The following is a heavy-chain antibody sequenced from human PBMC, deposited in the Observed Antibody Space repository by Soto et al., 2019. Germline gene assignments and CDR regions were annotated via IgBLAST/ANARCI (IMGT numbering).Heavy chain of an antibody. J-gene: IGHJ4*02. CDR3: AKDRGRYCSGGRCYLFDS. D-gene: IGHD2-15*01. Sequence: QVQLVESGGGVVQPGRSLTLSCAVSGVTFNTYAMHWVRKAPGKGLEWVAIVSYDGSNKYYADSVKGRFSISRDNSKSTLYLQMNSVRAEDTAVYYCAKDRGRYCSGGRCYLFDSWGQGTLVTVSS. CDR1: GVTFNTYA. CDR2: VSYDGSNK. V-gene: IGHV3-30*04.